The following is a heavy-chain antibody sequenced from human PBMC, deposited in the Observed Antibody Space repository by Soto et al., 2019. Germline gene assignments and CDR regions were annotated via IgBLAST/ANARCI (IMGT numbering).Heavy chain of an antibody. J-gene: IGHJ5*02. CDR3: ADRVRGSSGWYGIDR. CDR1: GFSLSTSGVG. Sequence: QITLKESGPTLVKPTQTLTLTCTFSGFSLSTSGVGVGWIRQPPGKALEWLALIYWDDDKRYSPSLKSRLTITKETPKNPLVLTMTNMDPVATGTYYGADRVRGSSGWYGIDRWGQGTLVTGSS. CDR2: IYWDDDK. D-gene: IGHD6-19*01. V-gene: IGHV2-5*02.